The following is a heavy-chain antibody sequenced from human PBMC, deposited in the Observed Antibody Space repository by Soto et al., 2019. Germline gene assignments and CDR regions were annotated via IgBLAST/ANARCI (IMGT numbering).Heavy chain of an antibody. CDR1: VFTFRNYS. J-gene: IGHJ5*02. V-gene: IGHV3-23*01. D-gene: IGHD3-10*01. CDR3: ANDQGNGPLYFRA. CDR2: ISGNGGTT. Sequence: PGGSLRLSCTASVFTFRNYSMSCVRHSPGKWLQWVSAISGNGGTTYYADSVKGRFTLSRDNFKDTLYLQMNSLRTEDTALYYCANDQGNGPLYFRALGLGTRLPLSS.